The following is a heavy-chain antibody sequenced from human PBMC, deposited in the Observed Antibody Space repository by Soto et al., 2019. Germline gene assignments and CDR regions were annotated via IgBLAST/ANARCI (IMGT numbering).Heavy chain of an antibody. CDR3: ARWDGIFGAGGVD. J-gene: IGHJ4*02. CDR1: GYIFTHYG. D-gene: IGHD3-16*01. CDR2: INGYNGKA. Sequence: QVQLVQSGPEVRRPGASVKVSCKASGYIFTHYGIGWVRQAPGQGLEWMGWINGYNGKANYAQDFRGRVTMTADTSTSTAYLDLRSLTSDDTGVYYCARWDGIFGAGGVDWGQGTLVTVSS. V-gene: IGHV1-18*01.